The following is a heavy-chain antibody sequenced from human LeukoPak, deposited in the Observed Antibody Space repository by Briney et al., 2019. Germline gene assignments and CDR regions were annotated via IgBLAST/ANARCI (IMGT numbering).Heavy chain of an antibody. CDR2: ISSSSCYI. J-gene: IGHJ3*02. V-gene: IGHV3-21*01. CDR1: GFTFSSYS. Sequence: GSLRLSCAASGFTFSSYSMNWVRQAPGKGLEGVSSISSSSCYIYYADSVKGRFTISRDNAKNSLYLQMNSLRAEDTAVYYCASCIGYCSSTSCYTLCYAFDIWGQGTMVTVSS. D-gene: IGHD2-2*02. CDR3: ASCIGYCSSTSCYTLCYAFDI.